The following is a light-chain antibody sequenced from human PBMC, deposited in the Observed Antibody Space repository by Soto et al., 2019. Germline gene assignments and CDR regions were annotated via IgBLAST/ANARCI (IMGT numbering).Light chain of an antibody. CDR2: DVS. CDR3: SSYTTSSTYV. J-gene: IGLJ1*01. Sequence: QSALAQPAYVSGSPGQSITMSCTGTSSDVGGYNYVSWYQQHPGKAPKLMIYDVSNRPSGVSNRFSGSKSGNTASLTISGLQAEDEADYYCSSYTTSSTYVFGTGTKLTVL. CDR1: SSDVGGYNY. V-gene: IGLV2-14*01.